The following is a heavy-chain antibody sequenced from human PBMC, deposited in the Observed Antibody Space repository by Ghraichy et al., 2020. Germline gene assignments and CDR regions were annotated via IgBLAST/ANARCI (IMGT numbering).Heavy chain of an antibody. J-gene: IGHJ4*02. CDR2: ISSSSSYI. Sequence: GGSLRLSCAASGFTFSSYSMNWVRQAPGKGLEWVSSISSSSSYIYYADSVKGRFTISRDNAKNSLYLQMNSLRAEDTAVYYCARGRCSSTSCSFDYWGQGTLVTVSS. CDR3: ARGRCSSTSCSFDY. CDR1: GFTFSSYS. D-gene: IGHD2-2*01. V-gene: IGHV3-21*01.